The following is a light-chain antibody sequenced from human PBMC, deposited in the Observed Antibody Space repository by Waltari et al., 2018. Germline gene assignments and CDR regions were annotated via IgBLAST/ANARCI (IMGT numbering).Light chain of an antibody. CDR2: DKH. CDR1: TLRTHY. Sequence: SSELTQDPAVSVALGQTVRLTCRGDTLRTHYATWSQKKPGQAPVFVIYDKHYRPSGIPDRFSGSRSGDTASLTITGAQAEDEADYYCNSRDSSGDYLVFGGGTKLTVL. V-gene: IGLV3-19*01. J-gene: IGLJ2*01. CDR3: NSRDSSGDYLV.